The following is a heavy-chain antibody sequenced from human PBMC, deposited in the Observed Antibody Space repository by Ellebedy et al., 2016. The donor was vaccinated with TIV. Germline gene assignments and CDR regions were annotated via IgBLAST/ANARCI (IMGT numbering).Heavy chain of an antibody. D-gene: IGHD2/OR15-2a*01. CDR3: ASAGEYCDFPQNCYAMDV. CDR2: IYSAGNT. Sequence: PGGSLRLSCAASGFAVSSYYMTWVRQAPGRGLEWVSLIYSAGNTNYDDSVRGRFTISRDSSKNTLDLQMNSLRAEDTAVYYCASAGEYCDFPQNCYAMDVWGQGTTVTVS. V-gene: IGHV3-53*01. J-gene: IGHJ6*02. CDR1: GFAVSSYY.